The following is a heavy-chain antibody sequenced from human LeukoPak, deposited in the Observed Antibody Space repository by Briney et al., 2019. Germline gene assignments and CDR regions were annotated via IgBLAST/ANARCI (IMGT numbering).Heavy chain of an antibody. Sequence: TSETLSLTCTVSGGSISSYYWSWIRQPPGKGLEWIGYIYYSGSTNYNPSLKSRVTISVDTSKNQFSLKLSSVTAADTAVYYCARAYCGGDCYLAGAFDIWGQGTMVTVSS. V-gene: IGHV4-59*01. CDR1: GGSISSYY. CDR3: ARAYCGGDCYLAGAFDI. J-gene: IGHJ3*02. CDR2: IYYSGST. D-gene: IGHD2-21*02.